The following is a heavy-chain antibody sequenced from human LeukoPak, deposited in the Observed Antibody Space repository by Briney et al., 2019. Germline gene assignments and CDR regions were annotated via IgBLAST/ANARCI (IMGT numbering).Heavy chain of an antibody. J-gene: IGHJ4*02. CDR1: GGSISTYY. D-gene: IGHD2-15*01. CDR2: IYYSGST. V-gene: IGHV4-59*08. CDR3: ARHSSDCTDGTCYDF. Sequence: PSETLSLTCTVSGGSISTYYWSWIRQPPGKGLEWIGYIYYSGSTNYNPSLKSRVSISVDTSRNQFSLRLSSVTAADSAVYYCARHSSDCTDGTCYDFWGQGTLVTVSS.